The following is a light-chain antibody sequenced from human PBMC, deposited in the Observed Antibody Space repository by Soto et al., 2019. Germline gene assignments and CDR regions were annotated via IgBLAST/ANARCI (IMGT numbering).Light chain of an antibody. CDR3: QQYGNSPLT. V-gene: IGKV3-20*01. J-gene: IGKJ4*01. CDR1: QSVRNNY. CDR2: GIS. Sequence: EIVLTQSPGTLSLSPGERATLSCRASQSVRNNYFAWYQQKPGQAPRLLIYGISSRATGIPDRVIGSGSGTDFTLTITRLEPEDVAVYYCQQYGNSPLTFGGGTKVEIK.